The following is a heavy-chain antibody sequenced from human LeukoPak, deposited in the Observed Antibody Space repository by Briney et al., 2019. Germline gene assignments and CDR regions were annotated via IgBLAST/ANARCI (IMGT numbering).Heavy chain of an antibody. J-gene: IGHJ4*02. CDR1: GFSFSSYE. CDR2: ISGSGSIV. D-gene: IGHD2-2*01. CDR3: ARDGKYGSSTSCHRPIDY. Sequence: PGGCLRLSWAAAGFSFSSYEMNSVRLDPGKGLGCVSFISGSGSIVYYADTMKGRCTISRDNAKTSLYLQMNRLRAEDTAVYYCARDGKYGSSTSCHRPIDYWGQGTLVTVSS. V-gene: IGHV3-48*03.